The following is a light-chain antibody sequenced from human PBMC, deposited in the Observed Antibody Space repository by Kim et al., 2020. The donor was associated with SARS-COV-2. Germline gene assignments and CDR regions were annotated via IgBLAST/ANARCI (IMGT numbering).Light chain of an antibody. V-gene: IGKV4-1*01. J-gene: IGKJ4*01. CDR3: QQYYTTPLT. Sequence: ATISCKSSQSVLLSSNNKNYIAWYQHKPGQPPKLLIYWTSNRETGVPDRFSGSGSGTDFTLTISSLQAEDVAVYYCQQYYTTPLTFGGGTKVDIK. CDR2: WTS. CDR1: QSVLLSSNNKNY.